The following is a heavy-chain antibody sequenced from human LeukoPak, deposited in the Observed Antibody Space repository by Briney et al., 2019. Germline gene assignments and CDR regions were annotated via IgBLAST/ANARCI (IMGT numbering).Heavy chain of an antibody. CDR3: AKNRDSSDYPRDFDY. D-gene: IGHD3-22*01. CDR2: IRHDGSYQ. J-gene: IGHJ4*02. Sequence: GGSLRLSCAVSGFTLDDYYMSWVRQTPGKGLEWVAFIRHDGSYQQYADSVKGRFTVSRDNSKDTVYLQMNSLRTEDTAVYYCAKNRDSSDYPRDFDYWGQGTLVTVSS. V-gene: IGHV3-30*02. CDR1: GFTLDDYY.